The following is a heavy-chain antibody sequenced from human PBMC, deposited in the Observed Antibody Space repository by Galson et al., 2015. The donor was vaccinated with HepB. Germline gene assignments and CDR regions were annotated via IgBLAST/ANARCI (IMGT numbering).Heavy chain of an antibody. CDR3: ARLPAANIYHYYYMDV. J-gene: IGHJ6*03. CDR2: ISTTSSYT. Sequence: SLRLSCAASGFTFSDYYMSWIRQAPGKGLEWVSFISTTSSYTNYADSVKGRFTISRDNAKNSLYLQMNSLRAEDTALYYCARLPAANIYHYYYMDVWGKGTTVTVSS. D-gene: IGHD2-2*01. V-gene: IGHV3-11*06. CDR1: GFTFSDYY.